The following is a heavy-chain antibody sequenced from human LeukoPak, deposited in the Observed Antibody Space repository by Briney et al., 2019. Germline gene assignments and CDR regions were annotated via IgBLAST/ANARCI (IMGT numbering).Heavy chain of an antibody. J-gene: IGHJ4*02. Sequence: GGSLRLSCTASGFTFSSYAMNWVRQAPGKGLEWVSGIGAGGTFTHYADSVKGRFTISRDNSRNTLYLQMNSLRAGDTAIYYCAKETARPAGVFDYWGQGTLVTVSS. D-gene: IGHD1-14*01. CDR3: AKETARPAGVFDY. CDR1: GFTFSSYA. V-gene: IGHV3-23*01. CDR2: IGAGGTFT.